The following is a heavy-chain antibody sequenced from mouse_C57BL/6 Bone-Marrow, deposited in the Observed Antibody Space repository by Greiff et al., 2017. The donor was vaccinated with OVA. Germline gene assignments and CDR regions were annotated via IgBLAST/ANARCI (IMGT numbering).Heavy chain of an antibody. Sequence: QVQLKESGPGLVQPSQCLSITCTVSGFSLTSYGVHWVRQSPGKGLEWLGVIWRGGSTDYNAAVMSRLSITKDNSKSQVFFKMNSLQADDTDIYYCAKNSGHAMDYWGKGTTVTVSS. CDR1: GFSLTSYG. CDR3: AKNSGHAMDY. J-gene: IGHJ4*01. V-gene: IGHV2-5*01. CDR2: IWRGGST.